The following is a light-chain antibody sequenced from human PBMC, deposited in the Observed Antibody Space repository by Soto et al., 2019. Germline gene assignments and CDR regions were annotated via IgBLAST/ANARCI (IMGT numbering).Light chain of an antibody. CDR2: DTS. Sequence: EIVLTESPGTLSLSRGERATLXXRASQSVTSNYLAWYQQKPGQAPGVXIYDTSTRASGVPDRFSGSGSGTEFTLTISRLEPEDFAVYYCQQYGTSPQTFGQGTKVDIK. V-gene: IGKV3-20*01. CDR3: QQYGTSPQT. CDR1: QSVTSNY. J-gene: IGKJ1*01.